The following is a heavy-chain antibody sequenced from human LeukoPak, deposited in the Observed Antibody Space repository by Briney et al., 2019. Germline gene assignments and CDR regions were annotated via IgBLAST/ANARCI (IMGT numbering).Heavy chain of an antibody. J-gene: IGHJ4*02. CDR2: IIPIFGTA. CDR1: GGTFSSYA. Sequence: ASVKVSCKASGGTFSSYAISWVRQAPGRGLEWMGGIIPIFGTANYAQKFQGRVTITRDTSASTAYMELSSLRSEDTAVYYCAREGVMAYYYDSSGYLLDYWGQGTLVTVSS. V-gene: IGHV1-69*05. CDR3: AREGVMAYYYDSSGYLLDY. D-gene: IGHD3-22*01.